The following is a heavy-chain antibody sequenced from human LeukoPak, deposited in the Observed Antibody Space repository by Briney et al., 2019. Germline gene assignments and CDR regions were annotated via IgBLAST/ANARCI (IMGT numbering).Heavy chain of an antibody. CDR2: MNPNSGNT. CDR3: ARARAAAGIDFDY. CDR1: GYTFTSYV. D-gene: IGHD6-13*01. J-gene: IGHJ4*02. Sequence: ASVKVSCKASGYTFTSYVINWVRQATGQGLEWMGWMNPNSGNTGYAQKFQGRVTMTRNTSIRTAYMELSSLRSEHTAVYYCARARAAAGIDFDYWGQGTLVTVSS. V-gene: IGHV1-8*01.